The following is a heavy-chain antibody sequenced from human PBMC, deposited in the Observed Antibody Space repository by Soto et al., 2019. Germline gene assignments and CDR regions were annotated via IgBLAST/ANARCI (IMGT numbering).Heavy chain of an antibody. V-gene: IGHV4-39*01. CDR3: SRHPVAAAGLYY. Sequence: SECLSLTCTVSGGSISTYYWGWVRQPPGKGLEWIGSIYYLGSTSYHTSLKRRVTIYVDTSKNHSSITLSSVTAADTAVYYCSRHPVAAAGLYYWGQGTPVTASA. CDR2: IYYLGST. J-gene: IGHJ4*02. D-gene: IGHD6-13*01. CDR1: GGSISTYY.